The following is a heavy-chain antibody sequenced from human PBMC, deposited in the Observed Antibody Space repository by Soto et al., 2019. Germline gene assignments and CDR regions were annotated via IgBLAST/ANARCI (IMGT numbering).Heavy chain of an antibody. CDR2: ISYDGNNK. CDR3: AKALGELSPESFDY. J-gene: IGHJ4*02. CDR1: GFTFSSYG. D-gene: IGHD3-16*02. V-gene: IGHV3-30*18. Sequence: QVQLVESGGGVVQPGESLRLSCAASGFTFSSYGMHWVRQAQGKGLEWVTFISYDGNNKYYADSVKGRVTVSRDNSKNTQYLQMNGLRAEDTAVYFCAKALGELSPESFDYWGRGTLVTVSS.